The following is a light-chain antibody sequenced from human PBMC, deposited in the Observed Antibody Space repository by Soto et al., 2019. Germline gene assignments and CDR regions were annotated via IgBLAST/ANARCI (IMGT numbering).Light chain of an antibody. CDR1: SSDVGDNS. Sequence: QSALTQPASVSGSPGQSMTISCTGTSSDVGDNSVSWYQQHPGKAPKLMIYDVSSRPSGVSNRFSASKSGNTASLTISGLQAEDESAYYCSSYTSSSTLVVFGGGTKLTVL. CDR3: SSYTSSSTLVV. CDR2: DVS. V-gene: IGLV2-14*01. J-gene: IGLJ2*01.